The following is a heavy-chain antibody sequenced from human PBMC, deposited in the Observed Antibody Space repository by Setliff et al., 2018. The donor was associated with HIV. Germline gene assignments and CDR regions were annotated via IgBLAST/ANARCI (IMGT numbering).Heavy chain of an antibody. J-gene: IGHJ4*02. V-gene: IGHV4-39*02. CDR1: GGSISSSSYY. CDR2: GHYTGNT. Sequence: KTSETLSLTCTVSGGSISSSSYYWGWIRQPPGKGLERIGSGHYTGNTYNTPSLKSRLTISVDASKNQISLKLTSVTAADTAIYFCAREGDGIDYWGQGILVTVSS. D-gene: IGHD2-21*02. CDR3: AREGDGIDY.